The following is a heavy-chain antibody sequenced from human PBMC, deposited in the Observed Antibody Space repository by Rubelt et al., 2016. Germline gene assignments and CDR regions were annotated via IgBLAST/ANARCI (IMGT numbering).Heavy chain of an antibody. CDR3: VRSHYYDSRSGYFNQDAFDM. V-gene: IGHV3-72*01. CDR2: TRNKAASYTT. CDR1: GFTFSDHY. J-gene: IGHJ3*02. Sequence: GGSLRLSCAASGFTFSDHYMDWVRQAPGKGLEWVGHTRNKAASYTTEYGASVEGRFSISRDDSKSSLYLQMNSLKTEDTAMYYCVRSHYYDSRSGYFNQDAFDMWAKGQWSPSLQ. D-gene: IGHD3-22*01.